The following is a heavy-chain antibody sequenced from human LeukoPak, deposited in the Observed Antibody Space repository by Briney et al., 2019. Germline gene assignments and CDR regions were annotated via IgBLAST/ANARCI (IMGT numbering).Heavy chain of an antibody. CDR1: GYTLKADY. J-gene: IGHJ4*02. V-gene: IGHV1-2*02. CDR2: ITPTSGDT. Sequence: ASVKVSCKASGYTLKADYIHWLRPAPGQGFEWMGWITPTSGDTKYSQNFQDNVSMTRERSITTAFLEFCRPTSDHTAVYYCARLRVPRYGDLFDSWGQGSLVTVSS. CDR3: ARLRVPRYGDLFDS. D-gene: IGHD4-17*01.